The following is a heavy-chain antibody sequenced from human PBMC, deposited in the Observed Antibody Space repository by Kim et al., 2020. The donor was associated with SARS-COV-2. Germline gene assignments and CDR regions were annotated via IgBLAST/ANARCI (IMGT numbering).Heavy chain of an antibody. Sequence: GGSLRLSCAASGFTFRSYAMHWVRQAPGKGLEWVAVISYDGSNKYYADSVKGRFTISRDNSKNTLYLQMNSLRAEDTAVYYCARNVMSGWYVVLSGLSDYYFDYWGQGTLVTVSS. CDR2: ISYDGSNK. D-gene: IGHD6-19*01. V-gene: IGHV3-30-3*01. J-gene: IGHJ4*02. CDR3: ARNVMSGWYVVLSGLSDYYFDY. CDR1: GFTFRSYA.